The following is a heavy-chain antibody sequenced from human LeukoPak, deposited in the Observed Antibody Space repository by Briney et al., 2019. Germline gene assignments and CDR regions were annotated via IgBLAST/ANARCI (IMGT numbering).Heavy chain of an antibody. J-gene: IGHJ4*02. CDR3: VRKIGSPPSPGHFDY. D-gene: IGHD1-26*01. V-gene: IGHV3-30*03. Sequence: GRSLRLSCAASGFTFSSYGMHCVRQTPGKGLEWVTFISYDGNNRKYADSVAGRFTISRDNTKNTLYLEMNSVRPEYTALYYCVRKIGSPPSPGHFDYWGQGTLVTVS. CDR1: GFTFSSYG. CDR2: ISYDGNNR.